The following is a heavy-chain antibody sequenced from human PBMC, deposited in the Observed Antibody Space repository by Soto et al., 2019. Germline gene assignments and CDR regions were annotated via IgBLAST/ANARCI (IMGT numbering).Heavy chain of an antibody. CDR3: ARDDYASTGRNSGFDY. J-gene: IGHJ4*02. V-gene: IGHV3-30-3*01. Sequence: QVQLVESGGGVVQPGRSLRLSCAASGFTFRNYAMHWVRQVRRAPVQGLEWVAVISYDGSNQFYADSVKGRFTISRDDSTNTLYLEMNSLRADDTAVYYCARDDYASTGRNSGFDYWGQGTLVTVS. CDR1: GFTFRNYA. D-gene: IGHD3-22*01. CDR2: ISYDGSNQ.